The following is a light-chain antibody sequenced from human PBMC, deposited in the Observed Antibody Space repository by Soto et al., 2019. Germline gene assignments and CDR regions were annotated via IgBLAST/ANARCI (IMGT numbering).Light chain of an antibody. J-gene: IGKJ1*01. CDR3: QQYGSSPRT. CDR2: GAS. Sequence: EIVLTQSPGTLSLSPGDRATLSCRASQSVSSSYLAWYQQKPGQAPRFIIYGASSRATGIPDRFSGSGSGTDCTLTISRLEPEDVAVYYCQQYGSSPRTFGQGTKVDIK. V-gene: IGKV3-20*01. CDR1: QSVSSSY.